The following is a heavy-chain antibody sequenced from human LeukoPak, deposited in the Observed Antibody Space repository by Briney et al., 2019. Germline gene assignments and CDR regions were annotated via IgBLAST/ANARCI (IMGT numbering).Heavy chain of an antibody. Sequence: SVKVSCKASGGTFSSYEISWVRQAPGQGLEWMGGIIPMFGTAKYAQKFQGRVTITADISTNTVYMELSSLRSEDTAVYFCAGIPVFGVVLHQEPVWGKGTTVTVSS. CDR1: GGTFSSYE. D-gene: IGHD3-3*01. CDR3: AGIPVFGVVLHQEPV. V-gene: IGHV1-69*06. CDR2: IIPMFGTA. J-gene: IGHJ6*04.